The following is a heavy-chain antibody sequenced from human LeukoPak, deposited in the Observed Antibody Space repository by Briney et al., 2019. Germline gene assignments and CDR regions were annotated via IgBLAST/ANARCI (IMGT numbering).Heavy chain of an antibody. J-gene: IGHJ4*02. Sequence: GRSLRLSCAASGFTFSRYGMHWVRQAPGKGLEWLAVVSFEGSNKYYADSVKGRFSISRDNSKNTLSLQMNSLRVEDTAVYYCAKDMGYYYGSGSYPPENDYWGQGTLVTVSS. CDR3: AKDMGYYYGSGSYPPENDY. D-gene: IGHD3-10*01. CDR1: GFTFSRYG. CDR2: VSFEGSNK. V-gene: IGHV3-30*18.